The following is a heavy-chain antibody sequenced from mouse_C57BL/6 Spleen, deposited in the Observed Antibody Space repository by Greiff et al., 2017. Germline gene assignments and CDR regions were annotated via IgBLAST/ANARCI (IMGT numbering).Heavy chain of an antibody. V-gene: IGHV5-12*01. CDR1: GFTFSDYY. D-gene: IGHD3-3*01. J-gene: IGHJ3*01. CDR2: ISNGGGST. CDR3: ARGGTSGFAY. Sequence: EVQLVESGGGLVQPGGSLKLSCAASGFTFSDYYMYWVRQTPEKRLEWVAYISNGGGSTYYPDTVKGRFTISRDNAKNTLYLQMSRLKSEDTAMYYCARGGTSGFAYWGQGTLVTVSA.